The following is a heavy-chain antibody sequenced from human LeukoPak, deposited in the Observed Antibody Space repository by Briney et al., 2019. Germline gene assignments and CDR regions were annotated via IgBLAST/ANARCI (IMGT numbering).Heavy chain of an antibody. J-gene: IGHJ4*02. CDR2: TYYRSKWSS. D-gene: IGHD6-19*01. V-gene: IGHV6-1*01. CDR3: ARAGGGWSNYYFDY. CDR1: GDSVSSKSAA. Sequence: SQTLSLTCAISGDSVSSKSAAWNWIRQSPSRGLEWLGRTYYRSKWSSGYAESVKSRLTVSPDTSKNQFSLQLRSVTAADTAVYYCARAGGGWSNYYFDYWGQGTLVTVSS.